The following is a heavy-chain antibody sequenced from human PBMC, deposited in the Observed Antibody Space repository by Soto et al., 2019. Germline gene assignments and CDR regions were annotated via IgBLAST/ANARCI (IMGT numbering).Heavy chain of an antibody. CDR2: SSNSGTFS. Sequence: PGWSLRLSCEGSGFTFSDYYISWIRQAPGKGLEWISYSSNSGTFSRYADSVKGRFSISRGNTKNLLYLQMNSLRAEDTAVYYCARSGDNYNRLDYWGQGTPVTVSS. D-gene: IGHD1-1*01. V-gene: IGHV3-11*06. CDR3: ARSGDNYNRLDY. CDR1: GFTFSDYY. J-gene: IGHJ4*02.